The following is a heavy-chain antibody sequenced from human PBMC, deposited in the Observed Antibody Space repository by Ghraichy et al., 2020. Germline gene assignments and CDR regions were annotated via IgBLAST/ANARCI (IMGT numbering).Heavy chain of an antibody. CDR3: ARGRSGWGGPDY. CDR2: NNPNSGGT. Sequence: ASVKVSCKASGYTFTGYYVHWVRLAPGQGLEWMGWNNPNSGGTNYAQKFQGRVTMTRDTSISTVYMELSRLRSDDTAVYYCARGRSGWGGPDYWGQGTLVTVSS. D-gene: IGHD6-19*01. V-gene: IGHV1-2*02. J-gene: IGHJ4*02. CDR1: GYTFTGYY.